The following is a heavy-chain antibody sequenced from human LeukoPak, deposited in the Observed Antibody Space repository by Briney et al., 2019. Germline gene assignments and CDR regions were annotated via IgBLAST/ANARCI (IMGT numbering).Heavy chain of an antibody. CDR1: GGSISSHY. CDR2: IYYSGST. D-gene: IGHD4-17*01. Sequence: SETLSLTCTVSGGSISSHYWSWIRQPPGKGLEWIGYIYYSGSTNYNPSLKSRVTISVDTSKNQFSLKLSSVTAADTAVYYCARDAVRRNGDYGWFDPWGQGTLVTVSS. J-gene: IGHJ5*02. V-gene: IGHV4-59*11. CDR3: ARDAVRRNGDYGWFDP.